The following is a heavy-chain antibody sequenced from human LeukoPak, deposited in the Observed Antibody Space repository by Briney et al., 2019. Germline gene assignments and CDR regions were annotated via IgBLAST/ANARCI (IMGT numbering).Heavy chain of an antibody. CDR3: AKDRDGAFDI. V-gene: IGHV3-30*18. CDR1: GFTLSSYG. J-gene: IGHJ3*02. Sequence: GRSLRLSCAASGFTLSSYGMHWVRQAPGKGLEWVAVISYDGSNKYYADSVKGRFTISRDNSKNTLYLQMNSLRAEDTAVYYCAKDRDGAFDIWGQGTMVTVSS. D-gene: IGHD5-24*01. CDR2: ISYDGSNK.